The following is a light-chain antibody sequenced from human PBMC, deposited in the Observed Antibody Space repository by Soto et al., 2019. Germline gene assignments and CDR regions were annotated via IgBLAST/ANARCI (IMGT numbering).Light chain of an antibody. J-gene: IGLJ2*01. V-gene: IGLV1-44*01. CDR2: SNT. CDR3: AAWDDSLNGVV. CDR1: SSNIGSHT. Sequence: QSVLTQPPSASGTPGQTIAFSCSGGSSNIGSHTVNWYQQLPGTAPRLLIYSNTHRPSGVPDRFSGSKSGTSASLAISGLQSEYEGDYYCAAWDDSLNGVVFGGGTKVTVL.